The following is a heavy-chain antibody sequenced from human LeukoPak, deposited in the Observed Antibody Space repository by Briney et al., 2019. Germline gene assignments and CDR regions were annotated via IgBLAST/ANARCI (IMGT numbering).Heavy chain of an antibody. J-gene: IGHJ4*02. D-gene: IGHD3-22*01. CDR3: ARDRKYYDSSGYHLGY. Sequence: SVKVSCKASGGTFSSYAISWVRQAPGQGLEWMGRIIPILGIANYAQKFQGRVTITADKSTSTAYMELGSLRSEDTAVYYCARDRKYYDSSGYHLGYWGQGTLVTVSS. CDR2: IIPILGIA. CDR1: GGTFSSYA. V-gene: IGHV1-69*04.